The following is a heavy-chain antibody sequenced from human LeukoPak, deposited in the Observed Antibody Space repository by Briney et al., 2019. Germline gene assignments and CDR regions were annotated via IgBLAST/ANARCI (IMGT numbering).Heavy chain of an antibody. Sequence: GGSLRLSCAVSGFTFSHYWMHWVRQTPGKGLVWVSQINTDGSIAFYADSVKGRFTISRDNAKNTLYLQMNSLRAEDTAIYYCARDRTPDTLDYWGQGTPVTVSS. J-gene: IGHJ4*02. V-gene: IGHV3-74*01. CDR1: GFTFSHYW. CDR3: ARDRTPDTLDY. CDR2: INTDGSIA. D-gene: IGHD2-15*01.